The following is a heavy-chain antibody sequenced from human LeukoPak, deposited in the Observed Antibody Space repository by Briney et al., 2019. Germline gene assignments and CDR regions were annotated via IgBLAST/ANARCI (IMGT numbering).Heavy chain of an antibody. CDR1: GYTFTSYY. Sequence: GASVKVSCKASGYTFTSYYMHWVRQAPGQGLEWMGIINPSGGSTSYAQKFQGRVTMTRDTSTSTVYMELSSLRSEDTAVYYCAREHYYDSSGYYYKRYYYYGMDVWGQGTTVTVSS. CDR2: INPSGGST. V-gene: IGHV1-46*01. D-gene: IGHD3-22*01. J-gene: IGHJ6*02. CDR3: AREHYYDSSGYYYKRYYYYGMDV.